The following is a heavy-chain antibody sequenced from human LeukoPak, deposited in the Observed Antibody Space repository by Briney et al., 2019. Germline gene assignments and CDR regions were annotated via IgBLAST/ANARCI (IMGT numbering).Heavy chain of an antibody. CDR3: ASTSLEGRPYYYDSSGYLRGFDY. V-gene: IGHV1-69*13. J-gene: IGHJ4*02. CDR1: GGTFSSYA. D-gene: IGHD3-22*01. CDR2: IIPIFGTA. Sequence: SVKVSCKASGGTFSSYAISWVRQAPGQGLEWMGGIIPIFGTANYAQKFQGRVTITADESTSTAYMELSSLRSEDTAVYYCASTSLEGRPYYYDSSGYLRGFDYWGQGTLVTVSS.